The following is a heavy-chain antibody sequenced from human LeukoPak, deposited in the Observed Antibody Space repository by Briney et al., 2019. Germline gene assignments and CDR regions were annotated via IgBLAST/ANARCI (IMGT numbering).Heavy chain of an antibody. CDR2: IYYSGST. Sequence: SETLFLTCTVSGGSISSYYWSWIRQPPGKGLEWIGYIYYSGSTNYNPSLKSRVTISVDTSKNQFSLKLSSVTAADTAVYYCARVIRPKYNWNLGFDYWGQGTLVTVSS. V-gene: IGHV4-59*01. CDR3: ARVIRPKYNWNLGFDY. J-gene: IGHJ4*02. CDR1: GGSISSYY. D-gene: IGHD1-7*01.